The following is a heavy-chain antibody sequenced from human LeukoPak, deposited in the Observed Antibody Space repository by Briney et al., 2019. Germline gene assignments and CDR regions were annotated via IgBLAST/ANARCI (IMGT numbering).Heavy chain of an antibody. D-gene: IGHD3-10*02. CDR1: GYTFTSYA. J-gene: IGHJ5*02. CDR3: ARGKRYYYVPFDP. V-gene: IGHV1-3*01. Sequence: ASVKVSCKASGYTFTSYAMHWVRQAPGQRLEWMGWINAGNGNTKYSQKFQGRVIITRDTSASTAYMELSSLRSEDTAVYYCARGKRYYYVPFDPWGQGTLVTVSS. CDR2: INAGNGNT.